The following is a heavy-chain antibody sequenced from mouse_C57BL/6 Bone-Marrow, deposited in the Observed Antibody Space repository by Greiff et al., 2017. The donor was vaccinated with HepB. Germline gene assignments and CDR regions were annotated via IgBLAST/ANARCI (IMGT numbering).Heavy chain of an antibody. CDR1: GYTFTDYY. V-gene: IGHV1-19*01. Sequence: VQLQQSGPVLVKPGASVKMSCKASGYTFTDYYMNWVKQSHGKSLEWIGVINPYNGGTSYNQKFKGKATLTVDKSSSTAYMELNSLTSEDSAVYYCASGAYDGDYGWFAYWGQGTLVTVSA. D-gene: IGHD2-3*01. J-gene: IGHJ3*01. CDR3: ASGAYDGDYGWFAY. CDR2: INPYNGGT.